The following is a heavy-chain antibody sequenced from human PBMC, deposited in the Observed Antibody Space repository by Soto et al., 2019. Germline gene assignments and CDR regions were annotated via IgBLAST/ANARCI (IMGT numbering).Heavy chain of an antibody. D-gene: IGHD3-22*01. CDR1: GGSISSYY. CDR2: IYYSGST. Sequence: QVQLQESGPGLVKPSETLSLTCTVSGGSISSYYWSWIRQPPGKGLEWIGYIYYSGSTNYNPSLKSRVTISVDTSKNQFSLKLSSVTAADTAVYYCARSPQHYYDSSGYYYNDAGNFDYWGQGTLVTVSS. CDR3: ARSPQHYYDSSGYYYNDAGNFDY. J-gene: IGHJ4*02. V-gene: IGHV4-59*01.